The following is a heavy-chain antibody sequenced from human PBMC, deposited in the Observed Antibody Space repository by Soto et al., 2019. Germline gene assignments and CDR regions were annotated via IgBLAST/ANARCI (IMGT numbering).Heavy chain of an antibody. CDR2: ISAYNGNT. D-gene: IGHD6-19*01. J-gene: IGHJ4*02. V-gene: IGHV1-18*01. Sequence: ASVKDSCKATGYTYTSYGISWVRQAPGQELEWMGGISAYNGNTNYAQKLQGRLTMTTGASSRTAYLVLRSLRSDDTAVYYCSREARGSGSSPPDYWGQGTLVTVSS. CDR3: SREARGSGSSPPDY. CDR1: GYTYTSYG.